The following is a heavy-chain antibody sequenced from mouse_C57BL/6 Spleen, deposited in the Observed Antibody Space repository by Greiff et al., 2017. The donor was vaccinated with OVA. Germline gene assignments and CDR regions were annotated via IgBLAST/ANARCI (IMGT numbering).Heavy chain of an antibody. Sequence: EVQLQESGPELVKPGASVKISCKASGYSFTDYNMNWVKQSNGKGLEWIGVINPNYGTTSYNQKFKGKATLTVDQSSSTAYMQLNSLTSEDSAVYYCARGGSSFYYYAMDYWGQGTSVTVSS. CDR1: GYSFTDYN. CDR2: INPNYGTT. CDR3: ARGGSSFYYYAMDY. V-gene: IGHV1-39*01. J-gene: IGHJ4*01. D-gene: IGHD1-1*01.